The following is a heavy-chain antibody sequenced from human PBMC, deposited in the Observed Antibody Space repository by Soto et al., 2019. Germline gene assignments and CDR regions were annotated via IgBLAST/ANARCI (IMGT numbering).Heavy chain of an antibody. CDR3: RRSSRYSTDV. V-gene: IGHV4-39*01. CDR1: GGSISSSSY. J-gene: IGHJ6*02. D-gene: IGHD6-13*01. Sequence: QLQLQESGPGLVKPSETLSLTCTVSGGSISSSSYWGWIRQPPGKGLEWIGSIYSIGSTYYNPSLKSRVTISVDTSKNQFSLKLSSVTAADTAVYYCRRSSRYSTDVWGQGTTVTASS. CDR2: IYSIGST.